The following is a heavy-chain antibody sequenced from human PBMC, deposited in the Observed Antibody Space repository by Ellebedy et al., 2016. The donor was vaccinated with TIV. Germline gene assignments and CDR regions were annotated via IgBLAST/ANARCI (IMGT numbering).Heavy chain of an antibody. CDR1: GFTFSSYA. J-gene: IGHJ3*02. V-gene: IGHV3-23*01. CDR2: ISGSGGST. Sequence: GESLKISXAASGFTFSSYAMSWVRQAPGKGLEWVSAISGSGGSTYYADSVKGRFTISRDNSKNTLYLQMNSLRAEDTAVYYCAKGRSSSSYDAFDIWGQGTMVTVSS. D-gene: IGHD6-6*01. CDR3: AKGRSSSSYDAFDI.